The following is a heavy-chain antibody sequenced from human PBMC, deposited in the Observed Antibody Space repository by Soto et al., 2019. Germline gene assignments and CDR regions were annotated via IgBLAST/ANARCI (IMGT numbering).Heavy chain of an antibody. CDR2: IWYDGSHQ. D-gene: IGHD3-10*01. CDR1: GFTFRSYG. CDR3: ARDGPAAGSVSFGGLG. Sequence: QVQLVESGGGVVQPGRSLRLSCAASGFTFRSYGMHWVRQAPGKGLQWVALIWYDGSHQYYGDSVKGRFTISRDNSKNTLFLQMNNLRVEDTAVYFCARDGPAAGSVSFGGLGGGQGTMVSVSS. J-gene: IGHJ3*01. V-gene: IGHV3-33*01.